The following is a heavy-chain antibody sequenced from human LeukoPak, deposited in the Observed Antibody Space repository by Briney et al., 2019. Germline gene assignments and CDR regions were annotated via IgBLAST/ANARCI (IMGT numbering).Heavy chain of an antibody. CDR1: GFTFRSYE. CDR3: AREVLLWFGELYGSGLDY. Sequence: GGSLRLSCAASGFTFRSYEMNCVRQAPGKGLDCVSYISSSGTTVYYADSVKGRFTISRDNSKNTLYLQMNSLRAEDTAVYYCAREVLLWFGELYGSGLDYWGQGTLVTVSS. D-gene: IGHD3-10*01. J-gene: IGHJ4*02. CDR2: ISSSGTTV. V-gene: IGHV3-48*03.